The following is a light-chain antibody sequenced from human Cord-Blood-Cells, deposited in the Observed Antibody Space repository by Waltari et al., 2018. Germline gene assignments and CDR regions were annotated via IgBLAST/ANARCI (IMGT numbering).Light chain of an antibody. Sequence: QSVLTQPPSVSGAPGQRVTISCTGRSSNIGAGYDVHWYQQLPGTAPKLLTHGNSNRPSGVPDRFSGSKSGTSASLAITGLQAEDEADYYCQSYDSSLSALYVFGTGTKVTVL. CDR1: SSNIGAGYD. CDR2: GNS. J-gene: IGLJ1*01. V-gene: IGLV1-40*01. CDR3: QSYDSSLSALYV.